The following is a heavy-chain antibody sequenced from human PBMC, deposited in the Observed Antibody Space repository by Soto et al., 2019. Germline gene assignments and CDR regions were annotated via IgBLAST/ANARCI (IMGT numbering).Heavy chain of an antibody. CDR1: GYTFTSYT. V-gene: IGHV1-3*01. CDR3: ARGGGWVGEASFDS. J-gene: IGHJ4*02. Sequence: QVQLEQSGAEVKKPGASVKVSCKTSGYTFTSYTLHWVRQAPGQGLEWMGWINAGNGREKYSQRFQDRVSLSTDKPATPAYMELRSPRSEAPAVFYCARGGGWVGEASFDSWGQGTQVTVSS. D-gene: IGHD3-10*01. CDR2: INAGNGRE.